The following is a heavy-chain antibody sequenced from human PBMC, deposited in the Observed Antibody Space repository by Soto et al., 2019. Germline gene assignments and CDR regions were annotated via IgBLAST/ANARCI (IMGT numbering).Heavy chain of an antibody. Sequence: PSETLSLTCTVSGGSISSYYWSWIRQPPGKGLEWIGYIYDSGSTNYNPSLKSRVTISVDTAKNQFSLKLSSVTAADTAVYYCARRSSSSTDVWGQGTTVTVSS. CDR3: ARRSSSSTDV. J-gene: IGHJ6*02. D-gene: IGHD6-13*01. CDR1: GGSISSYY. V-gene: IGHV4-59*08. CDR2: IYDSGST.